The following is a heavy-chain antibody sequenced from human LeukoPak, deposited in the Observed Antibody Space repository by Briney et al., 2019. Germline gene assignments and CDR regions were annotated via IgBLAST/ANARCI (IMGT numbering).Heavy chain of an antibody. CDR2: MNPNSGRT. CDR3: TRETSSRYFDY. CDR1: GYTLTGYD. J-gene: IGHJ4*02. Sequence: ASVKVSCKASGYTLTGYDINWVRQATGQGLEWMGWMNPNSGRTGYAQNFQGRITIIRNTSISTAYMELSSLRSEDTAVYYCTRETSSRYFDYWGQGTLVTVSS. V-gene: IGHV1-8*01.